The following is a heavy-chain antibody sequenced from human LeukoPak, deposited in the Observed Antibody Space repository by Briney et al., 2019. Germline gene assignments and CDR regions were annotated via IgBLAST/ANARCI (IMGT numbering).Heavy chain of an antibody. CDR3: ARDYGDFPAYYFDY. Sequence: GSLRLSCAASGFTFSGSAMHWARQASGKGLEWVGRIYNSGITNYNPSLKSRVTMSMDTSMNQFSLKLRSVTAADTAVYYCARDYGDFPAYYFDYWGQGTLVTVSS. V-gene: IGHV4-59*10. D-gene: IGHD4-17*01. J-gene: IGHJ4*02. CDR1: GFTFSGSA. CDR2: IYNSGIT.